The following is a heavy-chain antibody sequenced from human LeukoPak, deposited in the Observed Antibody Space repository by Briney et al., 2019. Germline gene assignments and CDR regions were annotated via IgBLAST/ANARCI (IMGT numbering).Heavy chain of an antibody. D-gene: IGHD6-13*01. CDR2: IYTSGST. CDR1: GGSISSYY. V-gene: IGHV4-4*07. Sequence: SETLSLTCTVSGGSISSYYWSWIRQPAGKGLEWIGRIYTSGSTNYNPSLKSRVTMSVDTSKNQFSLKLSSVTAADTAVYYCARGRGGSWYRPNAPPDYWGQGTLVTVSS. J-gene: IGHJ4*02. CDR3: ARGRGGSWYRPNAPPDY.